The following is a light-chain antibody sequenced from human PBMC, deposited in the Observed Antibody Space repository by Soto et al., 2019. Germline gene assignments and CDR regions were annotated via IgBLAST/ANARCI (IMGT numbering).Light chain of an antibody. CDR1: QSVSSSY. J-gene: IGKJ1*01. CDR3: QQYGSSPRT. CDR2: GAS. Sequence: IGLTQSRGTLSLSPGERATLSCRCSQSVSSSYLAWYQQKPGQAPRLLIYGASSRATGIPERFSGSGSGTDFTLTISRLEPEDFAVYYCQQYGSSPRTFGQGTKVDIK. V-gene: IGKV3-20*01.